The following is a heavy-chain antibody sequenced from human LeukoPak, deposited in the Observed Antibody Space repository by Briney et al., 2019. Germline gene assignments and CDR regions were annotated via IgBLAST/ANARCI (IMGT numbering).Heavy chain of an antibody. CDR1: GFTFSNAW. Sequence: PGGSLRLSCAASGFTFSNAWMSWVRQAPGKGLEWVGRIKRKTDGGTTDYAAPVKGRFTISRDDSENTLYLQMNSLKTEDTAVYYCTTVAPWLVLNWGQGTLVTVSS. V-gene: IGHV3-15*01. D-gene: IGHD6-19*01. J-gene: IGHJ4*02. CDR3: TTVAPWLVLN. CDR2: IKRKTDGGTT.